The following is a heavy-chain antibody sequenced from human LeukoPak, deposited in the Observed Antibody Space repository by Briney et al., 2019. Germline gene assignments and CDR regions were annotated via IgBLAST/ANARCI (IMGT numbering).Heavy chain of an antibody. CDR2: IWYDGSNK. V-gene: IGHV3-33*01. CDR1: GFTFSSYG. J-gene: IGHJ4*02. CDR3: ARGLRLNPDYFDY. Sequence: GGSLRLSCAASGFTFSSYGMHWVRQAPGKGLEWVAVIWYDGSNKYYADSVKGRFTISRDDSKNTLYLQMNSLRAEDTAVYYCARGLRLNPDYFDYWGQGTLVTVSS. D-gene: IGHD3-16*01.